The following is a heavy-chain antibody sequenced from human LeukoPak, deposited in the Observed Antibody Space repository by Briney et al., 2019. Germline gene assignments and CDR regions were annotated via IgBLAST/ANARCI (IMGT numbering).Heavy chain of an antibody. V-gene: IGHV6-1*01. CDR2: TYYRSKWYN. CDR1: GDSVSSNSAA. J-gene: IGHJ4*02. Sequence: SQTLSVTCAISGDSVSSNSAAWNWIRQSPSRGLEWLGRTYYRSKWYNDYAVSVKSRITINPDTSKNQFSLQLNSVTPEDTAVYYCARDVDFWSGYSYYFDYWGQGTLVTVSS. D-gene: IGHD3-3*01. CDR3: ARDVDFWSGYSYYFDY.